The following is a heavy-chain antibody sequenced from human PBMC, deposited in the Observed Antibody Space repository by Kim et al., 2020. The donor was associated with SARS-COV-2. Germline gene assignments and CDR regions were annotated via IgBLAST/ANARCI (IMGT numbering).Heavy chain of an antibody. CDR3: ARASELRYFDWSKADAPAIDAFDI. CDR1: GGSISSSSYY. V-gene: IGHV4-39*01. D-gene: IGHD3-9*01. Sequence: SETLSLTCTVSGGSISSSSYYWGWIRQPPGKVLEWIGSIYYSGSTYYNPSLKSRVTISVDTSKNQFSLKLSSVTAADTAVYYCARASELRYFDWSKADAPAIDAFDIWGQGTMVTVSS. CDR2: IYYSGST. J-gene: IGHJ3*02.